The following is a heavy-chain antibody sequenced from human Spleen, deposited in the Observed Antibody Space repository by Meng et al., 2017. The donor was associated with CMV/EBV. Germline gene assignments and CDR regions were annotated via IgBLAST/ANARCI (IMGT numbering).Heavy chain of an antibody. J-gene: IGHJ5*02. CDR1: GGSISSANYY. D-gene: IGHD6-19*01. Sequence: SETLSLTCTVSGGSISSANYYWSWIRQPPGKGLEWIGYVYYSGSTNYNPSLKSRVTISVDTSKDQFSLKLRSVTAADTAVYYCAREWGGKQWPPLRGGFDPWGQGTLVTVSS. V-gene: IGHV4-61*01. CDR2: VYYSGST. CDR3: AREWGGKQWPPLRGGFDP.